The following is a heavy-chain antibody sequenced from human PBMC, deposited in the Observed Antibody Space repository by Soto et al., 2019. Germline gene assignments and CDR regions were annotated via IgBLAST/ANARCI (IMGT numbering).Heavy chain of an antibody. CDR3: AKYLDVRSPPYY. CDR1: GFTFSSYG. Sequence: PGGNLRICCAASGFTFSSYGMHWVRQAPGKGLEWVSVISYDGNNIYYADSVKGRFTISRDNSKNTVYLQMSSLRAEDTAVYYCAKYLDVRSPPYY. J-gene: IGHJ6*03. CDR2: ISYDGNNI. D-gene: IGHD1-1*01. V-gene: IGHV3-30*18.